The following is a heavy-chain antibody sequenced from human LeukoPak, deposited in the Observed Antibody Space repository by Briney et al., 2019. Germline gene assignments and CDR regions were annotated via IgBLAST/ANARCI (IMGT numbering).Heavy chain of an antibody. CDR2: IYYSGST. CDR3: ARHVFNLIAAADY. V-gene: IGHV4-39*01. CDR1: GGSISSSSYY. Sequence: SETLSLTCTVSGGSISSSSYYWGWIRQPPGKGLEWIGSIYYSGSTYYNPSLKSRVTISVDTSKNQFSLKLSSVTAADTAVYYCARHVFNLIAAADYWGQGTLVTVSS. D-gene: IGHD6-13*01. J-gene: IGHJ4*02.